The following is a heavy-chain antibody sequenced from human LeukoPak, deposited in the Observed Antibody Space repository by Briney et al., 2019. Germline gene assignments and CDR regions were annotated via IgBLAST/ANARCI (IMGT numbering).Heavy chain of an antibody. CDR2: INPNSGGT. Sequence: ASVKVSCKASGGTFSSYAISWVRQAPGQGLEWMGWINPNSGGTNYAQKFQGWVTMTRDTSISTAYMELSRLRSDDTAVYYCARDEGLSGPPEYYFDYWGQGTLVTVSS. CDR1: GGTFSSYA. CDR3: ARDEGLSGPPEYYFDY. V-gene: IGHV1-2*04. J-gene: IGHJ4*02. D-gene: IGHD2-15*01.